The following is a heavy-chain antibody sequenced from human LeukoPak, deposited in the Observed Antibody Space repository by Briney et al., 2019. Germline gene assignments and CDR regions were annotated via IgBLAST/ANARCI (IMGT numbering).Heavy chain of an antibody. V-gene: IGHV3-23*01. CDR1: GFSFGNYA. J-gene: IGHJ4*02. CDR3: AKDGVATNDRQPDY. D-gene: IGHD5-24*01. Sequence: HPGGSLRLSCVASGFSFGNYAMSWVRQAPGKGLQWVSQISGTGGATWYAGSARDRFTISRDNSKKTLYLQMSGLRADDTALYYCAKDGVATNDRQPDYWGQGTLVTVSS. CDR2: ISGTGGAT.